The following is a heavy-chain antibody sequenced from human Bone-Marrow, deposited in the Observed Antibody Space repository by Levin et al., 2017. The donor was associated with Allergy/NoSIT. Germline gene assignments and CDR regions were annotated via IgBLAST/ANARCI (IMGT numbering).Heavy chain of an antibody. J-gene: IGHJ5*02. CDR1: GDSLSSGDFY. Sequence: SETLSLTCIVSGDSLSSGDFYWSWIRQSPGTGLEWIGYIFYTGNTYSNPSLKSRVTISVDTSKNQFSLELRSVTAADTPVSYCARGQSVVAARPDWFDPWGQGTLVTVSS. V-gene: IGHV4-30-4*01. CDR2: IFYTGNT. D-gene: IGHD6-6*01. CDR3: ARGQSVVAARPDWFDP.